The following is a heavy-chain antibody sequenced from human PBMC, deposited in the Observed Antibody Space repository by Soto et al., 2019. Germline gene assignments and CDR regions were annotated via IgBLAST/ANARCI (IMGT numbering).Heavy chain of an antibody. J-gene: IGHJ1*01. Sequence: SVKVSCKASGGTFSSYAISLVRQAPGQGLEWMGGIIPIFGTANYAQKFQGRVTITADESTSTAYMELSSLRSEDTAVYYCARGGTIFGVVIIDAEYFQHWGQGTLVTVSS. CDR2: IIPIFGTA. D-gene: IGHD3-3*01. CDR1: GGTFSSYA. CDR3: ARGGTIFGVVIIDAEYFQH. V-gene: IGHV1-69*13.